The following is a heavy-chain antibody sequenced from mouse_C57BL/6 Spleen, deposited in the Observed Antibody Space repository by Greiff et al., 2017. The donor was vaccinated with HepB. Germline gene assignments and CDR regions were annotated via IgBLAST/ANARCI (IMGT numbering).Heavy chain of an antibody. CDR1: GFTFSSYA. V-gene: IGHV5-9-1*02. J-gene: IGHJ1*03. D-gene: IGHD2-4*01. CDR2: ISSGGDYT. Sequence: DVQLVESGEGLVKPGGSLKLSCAASGFTFSSYAMSWVRQTPEKRLEWVAYISSGGDYTYYADTVKGRFTISRDNARNTLYLQMSSLKSEDTAMYYGTREGVYYDYGGWYFDVWGTGTTVTVSS. CDR3: TREGVYYDYGGWYFDV.